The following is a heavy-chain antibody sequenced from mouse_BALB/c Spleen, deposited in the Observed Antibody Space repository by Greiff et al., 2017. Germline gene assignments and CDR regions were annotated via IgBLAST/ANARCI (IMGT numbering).Heavy chain of an antibody. D-gene: IGHD2-4*01. CDR3: ARVGIYYDSRAMDY. J-gene: IGHJ4*01. V-gene: IGHV5-6-3*01. Sequence: EVQLVESGGGLVQPGGSLKLSCAASGFTFSSYGMSWVRQTPDKRLELVATINSNGGSTYYPDSVKGRFTISRDNAKNTLYLQMSSLKSEDTAMYYCARVGIYYDSRAMDYWGQGTSVTVSS. CDR2: INSNGGST. CDR1: GFTFSSYG.